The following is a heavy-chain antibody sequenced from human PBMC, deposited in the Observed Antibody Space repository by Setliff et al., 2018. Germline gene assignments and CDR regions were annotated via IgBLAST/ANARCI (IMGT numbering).Heavy chain of an antibody. CDR2: ISGSGGST. CDR1: GFTFSSYA. Sequence: GGSLRLSCAASGFTFSSYAMSWVRQAPGKGLEWVSAISGSGGSTYYADSVKGRFTIYRDNSKNTLYLQMNSLRAEDTAVYYCARNWATAQHYYYGMDVWGQGTTVTVSS. D-gene: IGHD2-21*02. V-gene: IGHV3-23*01. CDR3: ARNWATAQHYYYGMDV. J-gene: IGHJ6*02.